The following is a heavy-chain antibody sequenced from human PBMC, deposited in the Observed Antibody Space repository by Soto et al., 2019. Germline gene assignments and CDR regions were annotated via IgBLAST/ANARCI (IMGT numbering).Heavy chain of an antibody. CDR2: INHSGRT. V-gene: IGHV4-34*01. CDR3: ARRYCSTTSCLAGFDP. D-gene: IGHD2-2*01. Sequence: SETLSLTCAVYGGSFSGDHWSWIRQPPGKGLEWIGEINHSGRTNYNPYIKSRVTISVDMSKKQISLRLNYVTAADTAVYYCARRYCSTTSCLAGFDPWGRGTLVTVSS. CDR1: GGSFSGDH. J-gene: IGHJ5*02.